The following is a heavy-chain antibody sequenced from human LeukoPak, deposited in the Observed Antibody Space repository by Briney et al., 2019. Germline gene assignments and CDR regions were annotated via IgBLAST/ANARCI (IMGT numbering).Heavy chain of an antibody. Sequence: GGSLRLSCAASGFTFSSYGMSWVRQAPGKGLEWVSAISGSGSSTYYAASVKGRFTISRDNSKNTLYLQMNSLRAEDTAVYYCAKGRAGNYYYESRDYWGQGTLLTVSS. D-gene: IGHD3-22*01. CDR1: GFTFSSYG. CDR3: AKGRAGNYYYESRDY. V-gene: IGHV3-23*01. J-gene: IGHJ4*02. CDR2: ISGSGSST.